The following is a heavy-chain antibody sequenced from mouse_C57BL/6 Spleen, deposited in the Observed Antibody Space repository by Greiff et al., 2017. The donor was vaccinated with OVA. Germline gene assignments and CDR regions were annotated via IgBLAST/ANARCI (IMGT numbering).Heavy chain of an antibody. CDR2: IYPRDGST. CDR3: ARGLYSNYRYFDY. D-gene: IGHD2-5*01. CDR1: GYNFTPSD. Sequence: QVQLKESGPELVKPGASVKLSCKASGYNFTPSDINWVKQRPGQGLEWIGWIYPRDGSTKYNEKFKGKATLTVDTSSSTAYMELHSLTSEDSAVYFCARGLYSNYRYFDYWGQGTTLTVSS. J-gene: IGHJ2*01. V-gene: IGHV1-85*01.